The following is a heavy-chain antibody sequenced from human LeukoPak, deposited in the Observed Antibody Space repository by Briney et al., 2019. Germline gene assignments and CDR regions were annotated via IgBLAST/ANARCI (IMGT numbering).Heavy chain of an antibody. V-gene: IGHV3-23*01. CDR3: AKDGKYQLQRGDNWFDP. CDR2: ISGSGGST. J-gene: IGHJ5*02. D-gene: IGHD2-2*01. Sequence: ETLSLTCTVSGGSISSSSFYWGWIRQPPGKGLEWVSAISGSGGSTYYADSVKGRFTISRDNSKNTLYLQMNSLRAEDTAVYYCAKDGKYQLQRGDNWFDPWGQGTLATVSA. CDR1: GGSISSSS.